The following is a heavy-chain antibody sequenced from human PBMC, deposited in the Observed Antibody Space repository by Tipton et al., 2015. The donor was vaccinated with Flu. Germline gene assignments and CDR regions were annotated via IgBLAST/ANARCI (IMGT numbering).Heavy chain of an antibody. D-gene: IGHD3-10*01. J-gene: IGHJ3*02. Sequence: GLVKPSETLSLTCTVSGGSISSYYWSWIRQPPGKGLEWIGYIYYSGSTNYNPSLKSRVTISVDTSKNQFSLKLSSVTAADTAVHYCARDRRSGGAFDIWGQGTMVTVSS. CDR2: IYYSGST. CDR1: GGSISSYY. CDR3: ARDRRSGGAFDI. V-gene: IGHV4-59*01.